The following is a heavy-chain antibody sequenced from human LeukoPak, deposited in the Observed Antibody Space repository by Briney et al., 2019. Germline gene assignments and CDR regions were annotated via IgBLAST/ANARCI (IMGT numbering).Heavy chain of an antibody. CDR2: VYYRGST. Sequence: ETLSLTCTVSGDSISSHFWTWIRQPPGKGLEFIGYVYYRGSTYYNTSLKSRVSISVDTSKNQFSLNLNSVTTADTAVYYCARRWATTDYYNVLEPWGQGTLVTVSS. D-gene: IGHD1-26*01. CDR3: ARRWATTDYYNVLEP. CDR1: GDSISSHF. V-gene: IGHV4-59*11. J-gene: IGHJ5*02.